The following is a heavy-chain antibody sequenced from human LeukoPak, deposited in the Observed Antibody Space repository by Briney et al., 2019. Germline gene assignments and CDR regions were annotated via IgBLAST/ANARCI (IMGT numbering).Heavy chain of an antibody. CDR3: AKDGYYYDSSGYLTYYFDY. CDR1: GFTFSSYG. J-gene: IGHJ4*02. CDR2: ISYDGSNN. V-gene: IGHV3-30*18. D-gene: IGHD3-22*01. Sequence: PGRSLRLSCAASGFTFSSYGMHWVRQAPGKGLEWVAVISYDGSNNYYADSVKGRFTISRDNSKNTLYLQMNSLRAEDTAVYYCAKDGYYYDSSGYLTYYFDYWGQGTLVTVSS.